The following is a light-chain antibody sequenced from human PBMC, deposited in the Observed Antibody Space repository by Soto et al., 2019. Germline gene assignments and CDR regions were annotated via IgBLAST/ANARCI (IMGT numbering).Light chain of an antibody. CDR2: GAS. J-gene: IGKJ4*01. Sequence: EIVWTQSPGTLSLSPGEGATLSCRASQSVSNNYLAWYQQKPGQAPRLVISGASSRATAIPDRFSGSGSGTDFALTISRLEPEDFAVYYCQQYVSSPLTFGGGTKVDIK. CDR1: QSVSNNY. CDR3: QQYVSSPLT. V-gene: IGKV3-20*01.